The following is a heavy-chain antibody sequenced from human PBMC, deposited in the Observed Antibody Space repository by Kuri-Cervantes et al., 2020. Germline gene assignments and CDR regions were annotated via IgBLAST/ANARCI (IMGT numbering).Heavy chain of an antibody. CDR1: GFTFSGSA. V-gene: IGHV3-73*01. D-gene: IGHD3-10*01. J-gene: IGHJ4*02. Sequence: LSLTCAASGFTFSGSALHWVRQASGKGPEWVGRIRSKANNYATAYAASVKGRFTMSRDDSKNTAFLQMNSLKTEDTAVYYCTTDQATMVRGVKLPDYWGQGTLVTVSS. CDR3: TTDQATMVRGVKLPDY. CDR2: IRSKANNYAT.